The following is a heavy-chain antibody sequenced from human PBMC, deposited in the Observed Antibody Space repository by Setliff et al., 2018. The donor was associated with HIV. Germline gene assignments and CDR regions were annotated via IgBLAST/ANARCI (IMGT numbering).Heavy chain of an antibody. D-gene: IGHD4-17*01. CDR2: IHSSGIT. CDR3: ARHSLGNIGDYIRIRAIDI. CDR1: GGSISSTIYH. V-gene: IGHV4-39*01. Sequence: PSETLSLTCTVSGGSISSTIYHWVWIRQPPGKGLEWIGNIHSSGITYYNPSLNSRVIISVDTSKNQFSLRLNSVTAADTAVYYCARHSLGNIGDYIRIRAIDIWGQGTMVTVSS. J-gene: IGHJ3*02.